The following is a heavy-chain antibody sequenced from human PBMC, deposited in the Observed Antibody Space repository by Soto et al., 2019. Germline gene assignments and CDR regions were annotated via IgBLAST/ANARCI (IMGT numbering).Heavy chain of an antibody. J-gene: IGHJ3*02. CDR1: GCSVSSGSYY. CDR3: AREGTAYSWTYLTFDI. CDR2: IYYSGST. D-gene: IGHD1-26*01. V-gene: IGHV4-61*01. Sequence: PSDTLSLTCTVSGCSVSSGSYYWSWIRQPPGKGLEWIGYIYYSGSTNYNPSLKSRVTISVDTSKNQFSLKLSSVTAADTAVYYCAREGTAYSWTYLTFDIWGQGTMVSVSS.